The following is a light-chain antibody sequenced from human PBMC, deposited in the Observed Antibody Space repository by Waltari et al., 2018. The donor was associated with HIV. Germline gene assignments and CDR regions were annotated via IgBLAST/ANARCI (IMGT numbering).Light chain of an antibody. J-gene: IGKJ2*01. CDR3: QQASNFPRT. V-gene: IGKV1-12*01. CDR1: QDIGTW. CDR2: SAS. Sequence: EIELPQTTASVSASLGERFTLNCRASQDIGTWLAWYQHKPGKGPKLLIYSASSLQSGVPARFSGSGSGTHFTLTISSLQPEDFATYYCQQASNFPRTFGQGTKLEIK.